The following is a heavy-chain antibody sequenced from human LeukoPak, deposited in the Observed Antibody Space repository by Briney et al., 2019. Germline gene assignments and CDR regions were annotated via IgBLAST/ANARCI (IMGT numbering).Heavy chain of an antibody. D-gene: IGHD3-9*01. CDR1: GYTFTSYD. V-gene: IGHV1-8*01. Sequence: ASVKVSCKASGYTFTSYDINWVRQATGQGLEWMGWMNPNSGNTGYAQKFQGRVTMTRNTSISTAYTELSSLRSEDTAVYYCARCYAGGFYDILTDWGQGTLVTVSS. J-gene: IGHJ4*02. CDR2: MNPNSGNT. CDR3: ARCYAGGFYDILTD.